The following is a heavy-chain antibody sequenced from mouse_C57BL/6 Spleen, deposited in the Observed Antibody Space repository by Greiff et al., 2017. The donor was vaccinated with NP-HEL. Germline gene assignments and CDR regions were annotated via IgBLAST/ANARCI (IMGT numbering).Heavy chain of an antibody. CDR2: IDPSDSET. J-gene: IGHJ2*01. CDR1: GYTFTSYW. CDR3: ARVTALALRCYFDY. Sequence: QVQLQQPGAELVRPGSSVKLSCKASGYTFTSYWMHWVKQRPIQGLEWIGNIDPSDSETHYNQKFKDKATLTVDKSSSTAYMHLSSLTSEDSAVYYCARVTALALRCYFDYWGQGTTLTVSS. D-gene: IGHD2-14*01. V-gene: IGHV1-52*01.